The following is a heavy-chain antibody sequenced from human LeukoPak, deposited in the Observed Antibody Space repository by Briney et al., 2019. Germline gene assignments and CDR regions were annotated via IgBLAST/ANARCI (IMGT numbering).Heavy chain of an antibody. CDR2: ISYDGSNK. Sequence: GRSLRLSCAASGFTFSSYGMHWVRQAPGKGLEWVAVISYDGSNKYYADSVKGRFTISRDNSKNTLYLQMNSLRAEDTAVHYCAKDIGRYYDSTPDYWGQGTLVTVSS. V-gene: IGHV3-30*18. CDR3: AKDIGRYYDSTPDY. J-gene: IGHJ4*02. D-gene: IGHD3-22*01. CDR1: GFTFSSYG.